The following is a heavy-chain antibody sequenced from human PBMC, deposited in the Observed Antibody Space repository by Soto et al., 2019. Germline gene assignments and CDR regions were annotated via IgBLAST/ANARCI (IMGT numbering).Heavy chain of an antibody. D-gene: IGHD3-10*01. V-gene: IGHV1-2*02. J-gene: IGHJ4*02. Sequence: ASVKVSCKASGYTFTGYYMHWVRQAPGQGLEWMGWINPNSGGTNYAQKFQGRVTMTRDTSISTAYMELSRLRSDDTAVYYCARDQDITMVRGVHGYWGQGTLVTVS. CDR3: ARDQDITMVRGVHGY. CDR1: GYTFTGYY. CDR2: INPNSGGT.